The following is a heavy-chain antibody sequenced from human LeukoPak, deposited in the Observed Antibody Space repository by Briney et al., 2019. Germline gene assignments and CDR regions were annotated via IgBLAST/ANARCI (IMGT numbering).Heavy chain of an antibody. CDR1: GHTFSSHY. V-gene: IGHV1-46*01. CDR2: INPSGGST. D-gene: IGHD2-2*01. CDR3: ARWVGGPAGINYYGMDV. J-gene: IGHJ6*02. Sequence: ASVKVSCKASGHTFSSHYMQWVRQAPGQGFEWMGIINPSGGSTSYAQKFQGRVTMTRGTSTGTVYMELSSLRSEDTAVYYCARWVGGPAGINYYGMDVWGQGTTVTVSS.